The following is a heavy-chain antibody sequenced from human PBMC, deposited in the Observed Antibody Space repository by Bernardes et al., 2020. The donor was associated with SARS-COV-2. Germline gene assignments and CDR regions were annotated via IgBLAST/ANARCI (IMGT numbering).Heavy chain of an antibody. Sequence: GSLRLSCAASGFTFSSYAMSWVRQAPGEGLEWVSAISGSGGSTYYAESVKGRFTISRDNSKNTLYLQMNSLRAEDTAVYYCAKGRDGLYFELWGRGTLVTVSS. CDR1: GFTFSSYA. V-gene: IGHV3-23*01. J-gene: IGHJ2*01. CDR3: AKGRDGLYFEL. CDR2: ISGSGGST.